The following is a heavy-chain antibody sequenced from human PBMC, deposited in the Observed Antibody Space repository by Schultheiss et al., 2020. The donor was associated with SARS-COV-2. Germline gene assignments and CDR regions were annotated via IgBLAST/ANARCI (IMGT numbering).Heavy chain of an antibody. CDR2: ISGSGGST. CDR1: GFTFSGYA. D-gene: IGHD2-15*01. CDR3: AKVIGDCSGGSCYIDI. Sequence: GESLKISCAASGFTFSGYAMNWVRQAPGKGLEWVSAISGSGGSTYYADSVKGRFTISRDNSRNTLYLQMDSLRAEDTTVYYCAKVIGDCSGGSCYIDIWGQGTMVTVSS. V-gene: IGHV3-23*01. J-gene: IGHJ3*02.